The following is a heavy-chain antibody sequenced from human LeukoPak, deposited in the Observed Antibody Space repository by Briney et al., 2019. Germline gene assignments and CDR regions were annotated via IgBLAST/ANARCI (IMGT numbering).Heavy chain of an antibody. J-gene: IGHJ4*02. Sequence: GESLKISCKGSGYSFTTYWIGWVRQMPGKGLEWMGIIYPGDSDTRYSPSFQGHVTISADKSMSTAYLQWSSLKVSDTVMYYCVRLDGDYVSFFDYWGQGTLVTVSS. V-gene: IGHV5-51*01. CDR3: VRLDGDYVSFFDY. CDR2: IYPGDSDT. CDR1: GYSFTTYW. D-gene: IGHD4-17*01.